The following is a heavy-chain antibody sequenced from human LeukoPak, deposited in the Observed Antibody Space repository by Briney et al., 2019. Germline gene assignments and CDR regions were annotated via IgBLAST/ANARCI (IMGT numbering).Heavy chain of an antibody. CDR1: GGSISSGVYS. J-gene: IGHJ4*02. CDR3: ARGDSSSPLFDY. CDR2: IYHSGST. D-gene: IGHD6-6*01. V-gene: IGHV4-30-2*01. Sequence: SETLSLTCAVSGGSISSGVYSCSWIRQPPGKGLEWIGYIYHSGSTYYNPSLKSRVTISVDRSKNQFSLKLSSVTAADTAVYYCARGDSSSPLFDYWGQGTLVTVSS.